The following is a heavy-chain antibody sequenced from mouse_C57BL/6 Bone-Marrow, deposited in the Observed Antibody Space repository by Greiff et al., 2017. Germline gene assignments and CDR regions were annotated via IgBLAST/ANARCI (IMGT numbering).Heavy chain of an antibody. Sequence: QVQLQQPGAELVMPGASVKLSCKASGYTFTSYWMHWVKQRPGQGLEWIGEIDPSDSYTNYNQKFKGKSTLTVDKSSSTAYMQLSSLTSEDSAVYYCERVGGYYGSSYYAMDYWGQGTSVTVSS. D-gene: IGHD1-1*01. CDR3: ERVGGYYGSSYYAMDY. CDR2: IDPSDSYT. J-gene: IGHJ4*01. V-gene: IGHV1-69*01. CDR1: GYTFTSYW.